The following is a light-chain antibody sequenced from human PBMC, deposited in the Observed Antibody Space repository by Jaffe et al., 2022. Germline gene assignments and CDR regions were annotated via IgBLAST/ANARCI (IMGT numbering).Light chain of an antibody. J-gene: IGLJ2*01. V-gene: IGLV6-57*01. CDR1: SGSIASNY. CDR2: EDN. CDR3: QSYDSSNAI. Sequence: FMLTQPHSVSASPGKTVTISCTRSSGSIASNYVQWYQQRPGSSPTTVIYEDNQRPSGVPDRFSGSIDSSSNSASLTISGLKTEDEADYYCQSYDSSNAIFGGGTKVTVL.